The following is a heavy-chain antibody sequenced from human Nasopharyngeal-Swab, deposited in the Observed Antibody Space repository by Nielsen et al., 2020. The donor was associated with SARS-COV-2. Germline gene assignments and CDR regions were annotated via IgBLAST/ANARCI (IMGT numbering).Heavy chain of an antibody. Sequence: GESLKISCAASGFTFSSYATSWVRQAPGKGLEWVSAISGSGGSTYYADSVKGRFTISRDNSKNTLYLQMNSLRAEDTAVYYCAKSSSTPYGMDVWGQGTTVTVSS. J-gene: IGHJ6*02. V-gene: IGHV3-23*01. CDR2: ISGSGGST. CDR1: GFTFSSYA. CDR3: AKSSSTPYGMDV.